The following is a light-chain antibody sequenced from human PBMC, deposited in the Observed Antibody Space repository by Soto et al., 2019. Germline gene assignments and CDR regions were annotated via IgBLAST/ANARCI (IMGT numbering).Light chain of an antibody. V-gene: IGKV1-39*01. CDR3: QQRYRTPQT. CDR2: AAS. Sequence: DIQMTQSPSSLSASVGSRLTPTSPPSQSISSYLNWYQQKPGKAPNLLIYAASSLQSGVPSRFSGSGSGTDFTLTISSLQPEDFATYYCQQRYRTPQTFGQGTKV. J-gene: IGKJ1*01. CDR1: QSISSY.